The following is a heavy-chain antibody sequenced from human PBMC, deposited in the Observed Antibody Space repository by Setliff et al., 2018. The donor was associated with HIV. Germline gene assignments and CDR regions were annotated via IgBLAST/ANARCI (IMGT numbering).Heavy chain of an antibody. V-gene: IGHV4-34*01. J-gene: IGHJ4*02. D-gene: IGHD6-19*01. Sequence: PSETLSLTCGVHGGSFSDYYWTWIRQPPGKGLEWIGEIKHSGSTNYNPSLKSRVTISVDTAKNQFSLKLSSVTAADTAVYYCASPASGGSSGQYHYWGQGTLVTVSS. CDR2: IKHSGST. CDR1: GGSFSDYY. CDR3: ASPASGGSSGQYHY.